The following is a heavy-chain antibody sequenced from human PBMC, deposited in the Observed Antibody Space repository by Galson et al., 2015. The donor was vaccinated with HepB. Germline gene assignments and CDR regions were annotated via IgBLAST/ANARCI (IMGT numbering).Heavy chain of an antibody. V-gene: IGHV3-30*04. D-gene: IGHD3-10*01. CDR2: ISYDGSNK. CDR3: ARSIDGSGNFDY. CDR1: GFTFSSYA. Sequence: SLRLSCAASGFTFSSYAMHWVRQAPGKGLEWVAVISYDGSNKYYADSVKGRFTISRDNSKNTLYLQMNSLRAEDTAVYYCARSIDGSGNFDYWGQGTLVTVSS. J-gene: IGHJ4*02.